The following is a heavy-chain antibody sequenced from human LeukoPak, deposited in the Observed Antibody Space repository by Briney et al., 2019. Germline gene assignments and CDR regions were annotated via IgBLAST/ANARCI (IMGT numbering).Heavy chain of an antibody. CDR3: ARRRVLDY. V-gene: IGHV4-34*01. CDR1: GGSFSGYY. CDR2: INHSGST. J-gene: IGHJ4*02. Sequence: SETLSLTCAVYGGSFSGYYWSWIRQPPGKGLEWIGEINHSGSTNYNPSLKSRVTISVDTSKNQFSLKLSSVTAADTAVYYCARRRVLDYWVQGTLVTVSS. D-gene: IGHD3-10*01.